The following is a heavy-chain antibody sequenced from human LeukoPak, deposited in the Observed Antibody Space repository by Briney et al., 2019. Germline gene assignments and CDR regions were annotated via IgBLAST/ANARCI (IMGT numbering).Heavy chain of an antibody. V-gene: IGHV3-23*01. Sequence: GGSLRLSCAASGFTFSSYAMSWVRQAPGKGLEWVSAISGSGGSTYYADSVKGRFTISRDNSKNTLYLQMNSLRAEDTAVHYCAKGSLGSWYFFDYWGQGTLVTVSS. CDR1: GFTFSSYA. CDR3: AKGSLGSWYFFDY. CDR2: ISGSGGST. D-gene: IGHD6-13*01. J-gene: IGHJ4*02.